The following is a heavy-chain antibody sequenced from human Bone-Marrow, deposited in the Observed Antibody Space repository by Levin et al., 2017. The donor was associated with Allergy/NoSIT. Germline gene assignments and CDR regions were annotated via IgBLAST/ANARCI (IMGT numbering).Heavy chain of an antibody. D-gene: IGHD6-19*01. CDR1: GYSFTDYA. CDR2: IYPVNGDT. CDR3: ATDSSGWSPGGY. Sequence: PGGSLRLSCKASGYSFTDYAIHWVRQAPGQRFEWMGWIYPVNGDTKYSQKFQGRVTITTDTSAKTAYMEVSSLTSEDTALYYCATDSSGWSPGGYWGQGTLVTVSS. V-gene: IGHV1-3*01. J-gene: IGHJ4*02.